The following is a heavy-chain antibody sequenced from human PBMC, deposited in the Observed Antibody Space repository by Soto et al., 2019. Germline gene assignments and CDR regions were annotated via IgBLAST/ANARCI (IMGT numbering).Heavy chain of an antibody. CDR3: SRGTWETATIRPENY. D-gene: IGHD5-12*01. V-gene: IGHV3-23*01. CDR2: ISSRGGST. Sequence: SLRLSCAASGFTFSSYAMSWVRQAPGKGLEWVSVISSRGGSTYYADSVKGRFTISRDNSKNTLYLQMNSLRAEDTAVYYCSRGTWETATIRPENYWGQGTLVTVSS. J-gene: IGHJ4*02. CDR1: GFTFSSYA.